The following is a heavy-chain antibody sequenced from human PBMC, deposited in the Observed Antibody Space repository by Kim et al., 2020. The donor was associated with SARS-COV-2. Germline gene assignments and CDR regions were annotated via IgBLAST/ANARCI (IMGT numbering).Heavy chain of an antibody. CDR1: GYTFTSYA. CDR3: ARGYLAPVLPSIAVAGDAFDI. Sequence: ASVKVSCKASGYTFTSYAMHWVRQAPGQRLEWMGWINAGNGNTKYSQKFQGRVTITRDTSASTAYMELSSLRSEDTAVYYCARGYLAPVLPSIAVAGDAFDIWGEGTMVTVSS. J-gene: IGHJ3*02. V-gene: IGHV1-3*01. CDR2: INAGNGNT. D-gene: IGHD6-19*01.